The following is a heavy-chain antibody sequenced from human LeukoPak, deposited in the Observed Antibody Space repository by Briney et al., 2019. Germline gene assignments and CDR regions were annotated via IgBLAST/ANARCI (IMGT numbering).Heavy chain of an antibody. D-gene: IGHD5-12*01. CDR2: IYYSGST. V-gene: IGHV4-61*01. J-gene: IGHJ4*02. CDR1: GGSVNSGSHY. CDR3: ARDPGYSGIDY. Sequence: SETLSLTCIVSGGSVNSGSHYWCWIRQPPGKGLEWIGYIYYSGSTNYNPSLKSRATMSLDTSKNQFSLNLNSVTAADTAVYYCARDPGYSGIDYWGQGTLVTVSS.